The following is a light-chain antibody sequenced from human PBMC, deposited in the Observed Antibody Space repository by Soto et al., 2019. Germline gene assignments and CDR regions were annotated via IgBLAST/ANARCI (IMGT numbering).Light chain of an antibody. J-gene: IGLJ1*01. CDR2: NNN. CDR1: SSNIGSGT. CDR3: ASWDESLTGLYV. Sequence: QSVLTQPPSVSGTPGQRVTISCSGGSSNIGSGTVNWYQQLPGTAPKLLIYNNNQRPSGVPDRFSSSKSGTSASLAISGLQSEDEADYYCASWDESLTGLYVFGTVTKVTVL. V-gene: IGLV1-44*01.